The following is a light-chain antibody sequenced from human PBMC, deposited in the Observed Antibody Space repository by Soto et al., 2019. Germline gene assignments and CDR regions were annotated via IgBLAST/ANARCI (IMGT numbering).Light chain of an antibody. V-gene: IGKV1-5*01. J-gene: IGKJ1*01. CDR3: QQYNTYWT. Sequence: DIQMTQSPSTLSASVGDRVTITCRASQSINYWLAWYQQKPGKAPKVLIYDASSLESGVPSRFSGSGSGTEFTLTINRLQPDDLATYYCQQYNTYWTFGQGTKVEIK. CDR1: QSINYW. CDR2: DAS.